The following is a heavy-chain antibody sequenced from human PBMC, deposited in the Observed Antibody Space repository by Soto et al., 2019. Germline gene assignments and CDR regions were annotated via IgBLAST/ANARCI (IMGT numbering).Heavy chain of an antibody. CDR2: IYWDDDK. CDR3: AHRDGCSSTWNVKGDVFDI. V-gene: IGHV2-5*02. J-gene: IGHJ3*02. Sequence: QITLKESGPTLANPTQTLTLTCSFSGFSLSTSGVGVGWIRQPPGKALEWLAVIYWDDDKRYSPSLKSRLTITKDTSKTQVVLTMTNMDPVDTATYNCAHRDGCSSTWNVKGDVFDIWGQGTMVTVSS. D-gene: IGHD6-13*01. CDR1: GFSLSTSGVG.